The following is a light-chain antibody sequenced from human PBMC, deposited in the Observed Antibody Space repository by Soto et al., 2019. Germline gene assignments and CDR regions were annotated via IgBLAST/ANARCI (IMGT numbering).Light chain of an antibody. J-gene: IGKJ1*01. CDR2: KAS. V-gene: IGKV1-5*03. CDR3: QHYNSYSEA. Sequence: EIKVSQSPSTLSGSVGDRVTITCRASQTISSWLAWYQQKPGKAPKLLIYKASTLKSGVPSRFSGSGSGTEFTLTISSLQPDDFATYYCQHYNSYSEAFAQGTKVDIK. CDR1: QTISSW.